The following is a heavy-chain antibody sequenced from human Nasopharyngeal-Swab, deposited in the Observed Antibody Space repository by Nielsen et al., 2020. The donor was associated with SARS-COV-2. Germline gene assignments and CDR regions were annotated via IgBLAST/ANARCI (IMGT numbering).Heavy chain of an antibody. J-gene: IGHJ5*02. CDR2: IYYSGST. V-gene: IGHV4-31*03. CDR3: ARASTIFGVVISYWFDP. CDR1: GGSISSGGYY. Sequence: SETLSLTCTVSGGSISSGGYYWSWIRQHPGKGLEWIGYIYYSGSTYYNLSLKSRVTISVDTSKNQFSLKLSSVTAADTAVYYCARASTIFGVVISYWFDPWGQGTLVTVSS. D-gene: IGHD3-3*01.